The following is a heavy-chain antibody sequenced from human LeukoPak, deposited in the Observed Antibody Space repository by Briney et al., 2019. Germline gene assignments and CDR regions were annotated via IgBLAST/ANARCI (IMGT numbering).Heavy chain of an antibody. CDR3: ARGIYGSGSWYHYYYYMDV. D-gene: IGHD3-10*01. Sequence: SSQTLSLTCTVSRGSIDSANYYWTWIRQPAGKGLEWFGHIYTSGSTNYNPSLKNRVIISIDPSKNQFSLKLSSVTAADTAVYYCARGIYGSGSWYHYYYYMDVWGKGTTVTISS. V-gene: IGHV4-61*09. CDR1: RGSIDSANYY. CDR2: IYTSGST. J-gene: IGHJ6*03.